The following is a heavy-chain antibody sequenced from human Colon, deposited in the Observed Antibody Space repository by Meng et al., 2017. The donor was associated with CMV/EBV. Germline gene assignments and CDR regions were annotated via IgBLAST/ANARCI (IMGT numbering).Heavy chain of an antibody. CDR3: AKDLLIFSGIYGPGWFDP. J-gene: IGHJ5*02. V-gene: IGHV3-30*04. D-gene: IGHD1-26*01. CDR1: GFTFSNYV. CDR2: VSSDEGKK. Sequence: GESLKISCAASGFTFSNYVMHWVRQAPGKGLEWVAVVSSDEGKKFYADSVKGRFTISRDNSKNTLSLQMNSLRVEDTAVYYCAKDLLIFSGIYGPGWFDPWGQGTLVTVSS.